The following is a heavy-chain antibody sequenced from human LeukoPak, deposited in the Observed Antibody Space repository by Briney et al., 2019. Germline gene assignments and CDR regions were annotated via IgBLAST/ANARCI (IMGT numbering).Heavy chain of an antibody. CDR1: GFTVGSNY. Sequence: GGSLRLSCAAPGFTVGSNYMSWVRQAPGKGLEWVSVIYSGGSTYYADSVKGRFTISRHNSKNTLYLQMNSLRAEDTAVYYCARDVRGGYSSSSGGYYYYYYGMDVWGQGTTVTVSS. CDR2: IYSGGST. CDR3: ARDVRGGYSSSSGGYYYYYYGMDV. V-gene: IGHV3-53*04. J-gene: IGHJ6*02. D-gene: IGHD6-6*01.